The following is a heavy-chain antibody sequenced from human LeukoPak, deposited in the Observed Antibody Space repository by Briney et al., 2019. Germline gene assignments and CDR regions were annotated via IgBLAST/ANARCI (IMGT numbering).Heavy chain of an antibody. Sequence: GGSLRLSCAASGFTVSSSYMSWVRQAPGKGLEWVSVIYSGGSTYYADSVKGRFTISRDNSTNTLYLQMNSLRAEDTAVYYCARVSALRTFDYWGQGTLVTVSS. J-gene: IGHJ4*02. D-gene: IGHD5-12*01. V-gene: IGHV3-66*01. CDR1: GFTVSSSY. CDR3: ARVSALRTFDY. CDR2: IYSGGST.